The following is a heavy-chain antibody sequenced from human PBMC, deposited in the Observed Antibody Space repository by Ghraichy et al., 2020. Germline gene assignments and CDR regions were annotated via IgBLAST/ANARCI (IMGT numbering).Heavy chain of an antibody. CDR1: GGSISSYY. Sequence: LNISCTVSGGSISSYYWSWIRQPPGKGLEWIGYIYYSGSTNYNPSLKSRVTISVDTSKNQFSLKLSSVTAADTAVYYCARVGYCSGGSCLYFDYWGQGTLVTVSS. CDR2: IYYSGST. CDR3: ARVGYCSGGSCLYFDY. D-gene: IGHD2-15*01. V-gene: IGHV4-59*01. J-gene: IGHJ4*02.